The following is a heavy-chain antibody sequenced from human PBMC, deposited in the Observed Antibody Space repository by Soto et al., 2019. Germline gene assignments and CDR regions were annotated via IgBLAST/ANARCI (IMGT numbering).Heavy chain of an antibody. CDR3: ARDSYYGSGSYLSG. D-gene: IGHD3-10*01. V-gene: IGHV1-69*06. CDR1: GGTFSSYA. Sequence: ASVKVSCKASGGTFSSYAISWVRQAPGQGLEWMGGIIPIFGTANYAQKFQGRVTITADKSTSTAYMELSSLRSEDTAVYYCARDSYYGSGSYLSGWGQGTLVTVSS. CDR2: IIPIFGTA. J-gene: IGHJ4*02.